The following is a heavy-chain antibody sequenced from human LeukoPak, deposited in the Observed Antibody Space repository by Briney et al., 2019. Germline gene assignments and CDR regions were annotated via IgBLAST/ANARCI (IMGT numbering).Heavy chain of an antibody. Sequence: SETLSLTCTVSGGSISSSSYYWSWIRQPPGKGLEWIGYIYYSGSTNYNPSLKSRVTISVDTSKNQFSLKLSSVTAADTAVYYCARALNYDFRFDPWGQGTLVTVSS. D-gene: IGHD3-3*01. CDR1: GGSISSSSYY. CDR3: ARALNYDFRFDP. CDR2: IYYSGST. V-gene: IGHV4-61*01. J-gene: IGHJ5*02.